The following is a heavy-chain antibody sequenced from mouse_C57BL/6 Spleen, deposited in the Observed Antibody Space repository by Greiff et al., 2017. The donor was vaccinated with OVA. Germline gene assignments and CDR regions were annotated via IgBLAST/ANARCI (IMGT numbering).Heavy chain of an antibody. D-gene: IGHD4-1*01. CDR2: ISGGGGNT. CDR1: GFTFSSYT. J-gene: IGHJ2*01. Sequence: EVQGVESGGGLVKPGGSLKLSCAASGFTFSSYTMSWVRQTPEKRLEWVATISGGGGNTYYPDSVKGRFTISRDNANNTLYLQMSSLRSEDTALYYCARNWDDYFDYWGQGTTLTVSS. V-gene: IGHV5-9*01. CDR3: ARNWDDYFDY.